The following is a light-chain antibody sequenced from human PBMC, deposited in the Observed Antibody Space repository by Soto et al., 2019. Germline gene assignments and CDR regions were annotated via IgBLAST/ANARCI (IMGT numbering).Light chain of an antibody. CDR1: QSISSSY. CDR3: QQYGSSLGT. Sequence: EIVLTQSPGTLSLSPGERATLSCRASQSISSSYLAWYQQKPGQAPRLLIYGASSRATGIPDRFSGSGSATAFTLTISRREPEDFAVYFCQQYGSSLGTFGQGTQVEIK. J-gene: IGKJ1*01. V-gene: IGKV3-20*01. CDR2: GAS.